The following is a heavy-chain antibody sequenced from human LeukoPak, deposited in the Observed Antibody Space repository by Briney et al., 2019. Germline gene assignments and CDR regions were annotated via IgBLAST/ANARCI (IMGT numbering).Heavy chain of an antibody. D-gene: IGHD5-18*01. CDR1: GYTFTGYY. J-gene: IGHJ5*02. CDR3: AREGYSYGYERYNWFDP. Sequence: GASVKVSCKASGYTFTGYYMHWVRQAPGQGLEWMGWINPNSGGTNYAQKFQGRVTMTRDTSISTAYMELSRLRSDDTAVYYCAREGYSYGYERYNWFDPWGQGTLVTVSS. CDR2: INPNSGGT. V-gene: IGHV1-2*02.